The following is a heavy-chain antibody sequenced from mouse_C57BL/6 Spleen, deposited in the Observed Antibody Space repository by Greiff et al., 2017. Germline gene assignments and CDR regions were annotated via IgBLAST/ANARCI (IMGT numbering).Heavy chain of an antibody. J-gene: IGHJ4*01. CDR3: ARRRVTTVVANYYAMDY. CDR2: IHPNSGST. Sequence: QVQLKQPGAELVKPGASVKLSCKASGYTFTSYWMHWVKQRPGQGLEWIGMIHPNSGSTNYNEKFKSKATLTVDKSSSTAYMQLSILTSEDSAVYYCARRRVTTVVANYYAMDYWGQGTSVTVSS. V-gene: IGHV1-64*01. D-gene: IGHD1-1*01. CDR1: GYTFTSYW.